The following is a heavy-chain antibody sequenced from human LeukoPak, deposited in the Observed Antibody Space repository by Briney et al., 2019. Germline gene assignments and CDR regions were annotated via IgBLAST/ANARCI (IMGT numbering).Heavy chain of an antibody. CDR1: GFTFSDHY. D-gene: IGHD2-21*02. CDR2: IKNKANSYTT. CDR3: VSSGQGLQPTTYIY. V-gene: IGHV3-72*01. Sequence: GGSLRLXCAASGFTFSDHYMDWGRQAPGKGLEWVGRIKNKANSYTTEYAPSVKGRITISRDDSKSSLYLQMNSLKTEDTAVYFCVSSGQGLQPTTYIYWGQGTLVTVSS. J-gene: IGHJ4*02.